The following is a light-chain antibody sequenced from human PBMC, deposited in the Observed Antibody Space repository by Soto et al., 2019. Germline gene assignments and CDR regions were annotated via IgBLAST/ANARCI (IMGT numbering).Light chain of an antibody. CDR3: QQYVCSLYT. V-gene: IGKV3-20*01. J-gene: IGKJ2*01. Sequence: EIVLTQSPGTLSLSPGERVTLYCRASQSVSSTYVAWYQQNPGQAPRLLIYGAHSRATGIPDRVSGSGSGTELTLRISTLEPDDFAVDDCQQYVCSLYTFGQGTQLDIE. CDR2: GAH. CDR1: QSVSSTY.